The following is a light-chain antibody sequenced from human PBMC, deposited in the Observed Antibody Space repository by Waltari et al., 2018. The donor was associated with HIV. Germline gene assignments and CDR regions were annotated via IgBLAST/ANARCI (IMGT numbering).Light chain of an antibody. V-gene: IGLV1-47*02. CDR1: RSYLATTA. J-gene: IGLJ3*02. CDR2: SDS. CDR3: ATWADSLSAWV. Sequence: SLLNQPPSTSAAPGQRVNLPGSSRRSYLATTAVSWYQQVPGSAPNRVIYSDSHRLSGVPDRFSGSKSGTSASLTISALRSEDEAVYYCATWADSLSAWVFGGGTKVTVL.